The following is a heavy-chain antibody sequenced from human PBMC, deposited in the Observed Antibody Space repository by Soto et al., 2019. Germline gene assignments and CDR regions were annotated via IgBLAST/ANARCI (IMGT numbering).Heavy chain of an antibody. D-gene: IGHD3-22*01. J-gene: IGHJ4*02. V-gene: IGHV3-33*01. CDR1: GFSFSDHG. CDR2: TWYDGTNK. Sequence: RRLSCAASGFSFSDHGMHWVRQAPGKGLEWVAVTWYDGTNKYYADSVKGRFTISRDNSKNTLYLQMNSLRAEDTAVYHCARDASVYYQNLDSWGQGTLGTVSS. CDR3: ARDASVYYQNLDS.